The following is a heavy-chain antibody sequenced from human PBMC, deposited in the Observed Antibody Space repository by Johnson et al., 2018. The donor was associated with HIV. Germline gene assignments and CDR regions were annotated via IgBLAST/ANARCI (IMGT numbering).Heavy chain of an antibody. D-gene: IGHD7-27*01. V-gene: IGHV3-13*01. CDR2: IGTAGDT. Sequence: VQLVESGGGLVQPGGSLRLPCAASEFAFSSYDMHWVRQAPGKGLEWVSSIGTAGDTYYSGSVKGRFTISRENAKNSLYLQMNSLRAGDTAVYYCARENWGAFDLWDQGTMVTVSS. CDR3: ARENWGAFDL. J-gene: IGHJ3*01. CDR1: EFAFSSYD.